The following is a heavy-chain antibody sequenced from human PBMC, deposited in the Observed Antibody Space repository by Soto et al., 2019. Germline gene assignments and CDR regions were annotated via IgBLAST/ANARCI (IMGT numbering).Heavy chain of an antibody. Sequence: ASVKVSCKASGYTFFSYGISWVRQAPGQGLEWMGWISTYNGHTSYAQNLQGRVTMTTDTSTRTAYMELRSLRSDDTAVYYCATKSSSTSWFDPWGGGSIVDVSS. V-gene: IGHV1-18*01. CDR2: ISTYNGHT. J-gene: IGHJ5*02. D-gene: IGHD6-6*01. CDR1: GYTFFSYG. CDR3: ATKSSSTSWFDP.